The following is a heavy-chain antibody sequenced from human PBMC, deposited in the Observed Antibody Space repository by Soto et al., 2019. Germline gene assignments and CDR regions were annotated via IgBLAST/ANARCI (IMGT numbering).Heavy chain of an antibody. Sequence: EVQLLQSGAEGKKPGESLRISCKGSGYSFTSYWISWVRQMPGKGLEWMGRIDPSDSYTNYSPSFQGHVTISADKSISTAYLQCSSLKASDTAMYYCERHPYSNYPWYFDYWGQGTLVTV. J-gene: IGHJ4*02. CDR2: IDPSDSYT. D-gene: IGHD4-4*01. CDR1: GYSFTSYW. CDR3: ERHPYSNYPWYFDY. V-gene: IGHV5-10-1*03.